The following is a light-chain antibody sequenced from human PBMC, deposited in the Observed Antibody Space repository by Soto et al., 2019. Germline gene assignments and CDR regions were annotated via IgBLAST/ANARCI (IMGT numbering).Light chain of an antibody. CDR3: QQSYSTPWT. J-gene: IGKJ1*01. CDR2: AAS. Sequence: DLQMTQSPSSLSASVGDRVTITCRASQSVSSYLNWYQQKPGKAPKLLIYAASSLQSGVPSRFSGSGSGTDFTLTISSLQPEDFATYSCQQSYSTPWTFGRGTKVEIK. CDR1: QSVSSY. V-gene: IGKV1-39*01.